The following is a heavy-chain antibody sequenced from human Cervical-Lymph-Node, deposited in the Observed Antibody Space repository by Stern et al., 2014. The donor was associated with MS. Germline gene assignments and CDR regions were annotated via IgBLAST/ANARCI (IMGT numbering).Heavy chain of an antibody. J-gene: IGHJ4*02. CDR3: ASAYSSSHYYFDY. CDR2: IWYDGSNP. V-gene: IGHV3-33*01. Sequence: VQLVESGGGVVQPGRSLRLSCAASGFSFSRYAMHWVRPAPGQGLEGVALIWYDGSNPYYSDSVTGRFTISRDNFKNTLYLQMNSLRAEDTAVYYCASAYSSSHYYFDYWGQGTLVTVSS. CDR1: GFSFSRYA. D-gene: IGHD6-13*01.